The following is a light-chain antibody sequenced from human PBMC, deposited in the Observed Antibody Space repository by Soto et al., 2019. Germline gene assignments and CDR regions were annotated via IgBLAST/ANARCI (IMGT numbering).Light chain of an antibody. CDR3: SSFTSAYTFV. V-gene: IGLV2-14*01. J-gene: IGLJ1*01. CDR1: SSDVGGYNY. Sequence: QSVLTQPASVSGSAGQSIAISCTGTSSDVGGYNYVSWYQQHPGKPPKLLLSEVSKRPSGVSDRFSGSKSGNTASLTISGLQTQDEADYYCSSFTSAYTFVFGTGTKATVL. CDR2: EVS.